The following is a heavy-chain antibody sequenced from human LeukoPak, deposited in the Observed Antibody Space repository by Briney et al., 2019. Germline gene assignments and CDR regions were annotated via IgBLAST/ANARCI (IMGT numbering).Heavy chain of an antibody. V-gene: IGHV3-30-3*01. D-gene: IGHD3-10*01. Sequence: GGSLRLSCAASGFTFSSYAMHWVRQAPGKGLEWVAVISYDGSNKYYADSVKGRFTISRDNSKNTLYLQMNSLRAEDTAVYYCARDRGITMVRGVIQALDYWGQGTLVTVSS. CDR2: ISYDGSNK. CDR3: ARDRGITMVRGVIQALDY. CDR1: GFTFSSYA. J-gene: IGHJ4*02.